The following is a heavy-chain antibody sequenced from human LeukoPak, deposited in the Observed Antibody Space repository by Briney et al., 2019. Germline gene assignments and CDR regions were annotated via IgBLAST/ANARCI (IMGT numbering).Heavy chain of an antibody. CDR1: GGSISSSSYY. CDR3: ARLFRARPVVTFDY. J-gene: IGHJ4*02. CDR2: IYYSGST. V-gene: IGHV4-39*01. Sequence: SETLSLTCTVSGGSISSSSYYWGWIRQPPGQGLEWIGSIYYSGSTYYNPSLKSRVTISVDTSKNQFSLKLSSVTAADTAVYYCARLFRARPVVTFDYWGQGTLVTVSS. D-gene: IGHD3-22*01.